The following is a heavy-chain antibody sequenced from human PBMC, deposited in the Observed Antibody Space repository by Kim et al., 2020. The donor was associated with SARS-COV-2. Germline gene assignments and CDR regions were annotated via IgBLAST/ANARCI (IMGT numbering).Heavy chain of an antibody. Sequence: AEPGKGRFTISRDTSKNTLYLQMNSLRAEDTAVYYCAKDLSYYYYYGMDVWGQGTTVTVSS. J-gene: IGHJ6*02. V-gene: IGHV3-33*06. CDR3: AKDLSYYYYYGMDV.